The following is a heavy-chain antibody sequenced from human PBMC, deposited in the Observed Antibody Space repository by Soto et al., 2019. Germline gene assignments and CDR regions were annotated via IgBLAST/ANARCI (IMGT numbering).Heavy chain of an antibody. D-gene: IGHD2-8*01. Sequence: GASVKVSCTASGGTFSSYAISWVRQAPGQGLEWMGGIIPIFGTANYAQKFQGRVTITADESTSTAYMELSSLRSEDTAVYYCARDLAVLKRASAFDIWGQGTMVTVSS. CDR3: ARDLAVLKRASAFDI. CDR2: IIPIFGTA. J-gene: IGHJ3*02. V-gene: IGHV1-69*13. CDR1: GGTFSSYA.